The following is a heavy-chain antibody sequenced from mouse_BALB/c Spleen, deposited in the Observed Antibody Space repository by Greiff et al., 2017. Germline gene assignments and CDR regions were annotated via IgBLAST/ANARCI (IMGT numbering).Heavy chain of an antibody. V-gene: IGHV1-7*01. Sequence: QVQLQQSGAELAKPGASVKMSCKASGYTFTSYWMHWVKQRPGQGLEWIGYINPSTGYTEYNQKFKDKATLTADKSSSTAYMQLSSLTSEDSAVYYCARWYRSYYFDYWGQGTTLTVSA. D-gene: IGHD2-14*01. J-gene: IGHJ2*01. CDR1: GYTFTSYW. CDR2: INPSTGYT. CDR3: ARWYRSYYFDY.